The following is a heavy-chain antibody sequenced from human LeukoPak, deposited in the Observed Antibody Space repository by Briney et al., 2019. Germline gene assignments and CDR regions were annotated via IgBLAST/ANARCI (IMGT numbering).Heavy chain of an antibody. V-gene: IGHV6-1*01. Sequence: SQTLSLTCAISGDSVSSNSAAWNWIRQSPSRGLEWLGRTYYRSKWYNDYVVSVKSRITINPDTSKNQFSLQLNSVTPEDTAVYYCARGPPYCSSTRCRDWGQGTLVTVSS. D-gene: IGHD2-2*01. CDR3: ARGPPYCSSTRCRD. CDR2: TYYRSKWYN. J-gene: IGHJ4*02. CDR1: GDSVSSNSAA.